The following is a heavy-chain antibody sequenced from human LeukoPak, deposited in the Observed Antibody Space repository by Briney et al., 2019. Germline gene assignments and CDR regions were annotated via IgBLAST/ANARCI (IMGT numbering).Heavy chain of an antibody. D-gene: IGHD6-13*01. CDR2: IYHSGRT. V-gene: IGHV4-4*02. CDR1: GGSISSSNW. CDR3: ASRWFSAIASAGDSDY. J-gene: IGHJ4*02. Sequence: YPSETLSLTCAVSGGSISSSNWWSWVRQPPGKGLEWIGEIYHSGRTNYNPSLKSRVTISVDKSKNQFSLKLNSVTAADTAVYFCASRWFSAIASAGDSDYWGQGTLVTVSS.